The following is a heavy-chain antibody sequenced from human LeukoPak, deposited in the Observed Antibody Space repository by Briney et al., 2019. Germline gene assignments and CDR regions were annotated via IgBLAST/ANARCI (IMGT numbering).Heavy chain of an antibody. CDR3: AQSGGYYYDSSGVNWFDP. CDR2: IYISGST. V-gene: IGHV4-4*07. J-gene: IGHJ5*02. CDR1: GGSISSYY. Sequence: SETLSLTCTVSGGSISSYYWSWIRQPAGKGLEWIGRIYISGSTNYNPSLKSRVTMSVDTSKNQFSLKLSSVTAADTAVYYCAQSGGYYYDSSGVNWFDPWGQGTLVTVSS. D-gene: IGHD3-22*01.